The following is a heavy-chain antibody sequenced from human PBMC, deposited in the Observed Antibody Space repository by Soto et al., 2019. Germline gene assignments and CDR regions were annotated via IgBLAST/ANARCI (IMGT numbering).Heavy chain of an antibody. J-gene: IGHJ4*02. V-gene: IGHV4-59*01. D-gene: IGHD3-22*01. CDR1: GGAISRYY. CDR3: ARVWSMDYYDSSGEYYFDY. Sequence: PSETLSLTCTVSGGAISRYYWSWIRQPPGKGLEWIGYIYYSGTTNYNPSLKSRVTILVDTSKNQFSLKLSSVTAADTAVYYCARVWSMDYYDSSGEYYFDYWGQGTLVTVSS. CDR2: IYYSGTT.